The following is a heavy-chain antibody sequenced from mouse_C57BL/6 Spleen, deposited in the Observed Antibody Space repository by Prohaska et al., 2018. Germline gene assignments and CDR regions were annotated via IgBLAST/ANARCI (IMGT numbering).Heavy chain of an antibody. D-gene: IGHD2-12*01. Sequence: QVQLQQPGAELVKPGASVKLSCKASGYTFTSYWMQWVKQRPGQGLEWIGEIDPSDSYTNYNQKFKGKATLTVDTSSSTAYMQLSSLTSEDSAVYYCAREYSYWGQGTTLTVSS. CDR2: IDPSDSYT. CDR1: GYTFTSYW. V-gene: IGHV1-50*01. J-gene: IGHJ2*01. CDR3: AREYSY.